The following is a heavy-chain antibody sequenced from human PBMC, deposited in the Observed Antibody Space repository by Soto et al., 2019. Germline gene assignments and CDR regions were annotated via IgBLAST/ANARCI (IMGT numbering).Heavy chain of an antibody. CDR3: ATHPMATITYYSGMDV. Sequence: QVQLVQSGAEVKKPGSSVKVSCKASGGTFSSYAISWVRQAPGQGLEWMGGIIPVFGTANYAQKFQGRVTITADESTSTAYMELSSLRSEDTAVYYCATHPMATITYYSGMDVWGQGTKVTVSS. V-gene: IGHV1-69*12. D-gene: IGHD5-12*01. J-gene: IGHJ6*02. CDR1: GGTFSSYA. CDR2: IIPVFGTA.